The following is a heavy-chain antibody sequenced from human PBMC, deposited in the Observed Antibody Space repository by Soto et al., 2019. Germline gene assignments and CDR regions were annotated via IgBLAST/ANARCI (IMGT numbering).Heavy chain of an antibody. CDR3: ARTYCGGDCYPTPRYYGMDV. D-gene: IGHD2-21*02. J-gene: IGHJ6*02. CDR2: ISSSGSYT. CDR1: GFTFSDYY. V-gene: IGHV3-11*06. Sequence: GGSLRLSCAGSGFTFSDYYKSWIRQAPGKGLEWVSYISSSGSYTNYADSVKGRFTISRDNAKNSLYLQMKSLRAEDTAVYYCARTYCGGDCYPTPRYYGMDVWGQGTTVTVSS.